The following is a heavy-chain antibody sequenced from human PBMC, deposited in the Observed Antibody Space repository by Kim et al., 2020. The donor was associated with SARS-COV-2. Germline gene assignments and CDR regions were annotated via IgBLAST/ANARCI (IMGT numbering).Heavy chain of an antibody. Sequence: GGSLRLSCAASGFTFSSYAMSWVRQAPGKGLEWVSAISGSGGSTYYADSVKGRFTISRDNSKNTLYLQMNSLRAEDTAVYYCAKGLYGSGSYYDTNPTYYYYGMDVWGQGTTVTVSS. D-gene: IGHD3-10*01. J-gene: IGHJ6*02. CDR3: AKGLYGSGSYYDTNPTYYYYGMDV. CDR2: ISGSGGST. V-gene: IGHV3-23*01. CDR1: GFTFSSYA.